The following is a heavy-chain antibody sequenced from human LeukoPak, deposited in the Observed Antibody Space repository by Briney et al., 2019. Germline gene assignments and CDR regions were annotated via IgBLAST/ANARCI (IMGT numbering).Heavy chain of an antibody. J-gene: IGHJ4*02. CDR3: ARDGVTVTGLW. D-gene: IGHD4-17*01. CDR1: GFTFSSYG. V-gene: IGHV3-23*01. Sequence: AGGSLRLACAASGFTFSSYGMSWVRQAPGKEMEWVSIISVIGGSTDYAGSVKGRFTISRDNSKNTVYLQMNSLRAEDTALYYCARDGVTVTGLWWGQGTLVTVS. CDR2: ISVIGGST.